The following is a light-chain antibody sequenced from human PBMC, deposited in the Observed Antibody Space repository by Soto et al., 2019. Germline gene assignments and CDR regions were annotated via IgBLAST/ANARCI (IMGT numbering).Light chain of an antibody. CDR1: SSDVGGYDF. J-gene: IGLJ1*01. CDR2: EVT. Sequence: QSALTQPTSASGSPGQSVAISCTGTSSDVGGYDFVSWYQQHPGKAPRLVIYEVTKRPSGIADRFSGSKSGNTASLTVSGLQAEDEADYYCSSYAGNRHFYVFGTGTKLTVL. CDR3: SSYAGNRHFYV. V-gene: IGLV2-8*01.